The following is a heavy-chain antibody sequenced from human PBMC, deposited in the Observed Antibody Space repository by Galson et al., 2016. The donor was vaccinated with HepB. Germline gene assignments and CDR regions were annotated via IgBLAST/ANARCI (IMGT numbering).Heavy chain of an antibody. CDR1: GDTFSNYA. V-gene: IGHV1-69*13. Sequence: SVKVSCKASGDTFSNYAICWVRQAPGQGLEWMGGIIPIFDTAVYAQRFQGRVTITADGSTSTAYMELSSLTSADTAVYYCARDSSSSLVTSWFDPWGQGTLVTVSS. J-gene: IGHJ5*02. CDR2: IIPIFDTA. D-gene: IGHD6-6*01. CDR3: ARDSSSSLVTSWFDP.